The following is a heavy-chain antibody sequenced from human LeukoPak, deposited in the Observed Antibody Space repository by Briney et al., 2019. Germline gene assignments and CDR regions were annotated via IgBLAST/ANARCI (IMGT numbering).Heavy chain of an antibody. Sequence: PSETLSLTCTVSGGSISSSSYYWGWIRQPPGKGLEWIGSIYYSGSTYYNPSLKSRVTISVDTSKNQFSLKLSSVTAADTAVYYCARGSSGYYYGAFDIWGQGTMVTVSS. CDR3: ARGSSGYYYGAFDI. CDR2: IYYSGST. D-gene: IGHD3-22*01. V-gene: IGHV4-39*07. J-gene: IGHJ3*02. CDR1: GGSISSSSYY.